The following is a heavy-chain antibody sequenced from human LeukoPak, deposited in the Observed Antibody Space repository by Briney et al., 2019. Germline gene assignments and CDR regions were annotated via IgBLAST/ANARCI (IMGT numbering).Heavy chain of an antibody. J-gene: IGHJ3*02. V-gene: IGHV3-23*01. CDR1: GFTYSSYG. CDR3: AKGSREWELLDAFDI. CDR2: ITGSGSRT. D-gene: IGHD1-26*01. Sequence: GGSVRLSCAASGFTYSSYGMTWVRQAPGKGLEWVSGITGSGSRTDYADSVKGRFTISRDNAKNTLYLQMNSLRAEDTAAYYCAKGSREWELLDAFDIWGQGTMVTVSS.